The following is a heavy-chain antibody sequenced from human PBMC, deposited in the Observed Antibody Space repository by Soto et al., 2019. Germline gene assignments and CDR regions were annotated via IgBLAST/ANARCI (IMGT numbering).Heavy chain of an antibody. Sequence: SETLSLTCAVSAYSITNAYYWAWIRQPPGKGLEWIGSIYRSGNTYYNPSLKSRVTISVDTSKNQFSLKLSSVTAADTAVYYCARVVVVPAATPTDFDYWGQGTLVTVSS. CDR2: IYRSGNT. CDR1: AYSITNAYY. J-gene: IGHJ4*02. V-gene: IGHV4-38-2*01. D-gene: IGHD2-2*01. CDR3: ARVVVVPAATPTDFDY.